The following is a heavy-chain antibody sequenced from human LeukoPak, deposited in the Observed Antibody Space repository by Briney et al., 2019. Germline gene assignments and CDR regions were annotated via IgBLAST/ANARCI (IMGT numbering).Heavy chain of an antibody. V-gene: IGHV1-69*13. CDR3: ARSNSQGTLNP. Sequence: ASVKVSCKASGGTFSSYAISWVRQAPGQGLEWMGGIIPIFGTANYAQKFQGRVTITADESTSTAYVELSSLRSEDTAVYYCARSNSQGTLNPWGQGTLVTVSS. D-gene: IGHD1-1*01. CDR1: GGTFSSYA. J-gene: IGHJ5*02. CDR2: IIPIFGTA.